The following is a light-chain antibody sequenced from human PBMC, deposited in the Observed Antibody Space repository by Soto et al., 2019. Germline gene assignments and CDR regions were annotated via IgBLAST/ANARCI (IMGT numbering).Light chain of an antibody. CDR1: SANIGAGYD. CDR3: QSYDRSLSGVV. Sequence: QSVLTQPSSASGAPGQRVTISCTGTSANIGAGYDLHWYQQLPGTAPKLLIYGDNNRPSGVPDRFSGSKSGTSASLAITGLQAEDEADYYCQSYDRSLSGVVFGGGTKVTVL. V-gene: IGLV1-40*01. J-gene: IGLJ3*02. CDR2: GDN.